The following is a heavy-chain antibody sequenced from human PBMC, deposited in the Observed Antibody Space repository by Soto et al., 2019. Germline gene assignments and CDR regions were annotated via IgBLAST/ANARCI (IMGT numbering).Heavy chain of an antibody. D-gene: IGHD3-22*01. CDR1: GGSISSGGYY. Sequence: QVQLQESGPGLVKPSQTLSLTCTVSGGSISSGGYYWSWIRQHPGKGLEWIGYIYYSGSTYYNPSIKSRVTISVDTSKNPFSLKLSSVTAADTAVYYCARSYDSSGYYFLGYWGQGTLVTVSS. CDR3: ARSYDSSGYYFLGY. CDR2: IYYSGST. J-gene: IGHJ4*02. V-gene: IGHV4-31*03.